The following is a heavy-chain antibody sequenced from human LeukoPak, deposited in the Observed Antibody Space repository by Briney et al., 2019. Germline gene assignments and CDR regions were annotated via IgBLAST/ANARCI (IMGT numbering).Heavy chain of an antibody. CDR1: GFTFSSYS. V-gene: IGHV3-21*01. CDR2: ISSSSSYI. Sequence: GGSLRLSCAASGFTFSSYSMNWVRQAPGKGLEWVSSISSSSSYIYYADSVKGRFTISRDNAKNSLYLQMNSLRAEDTAVYYCQAQYRGGDCYPWGQGTLVTVSS. CDR3: QAQYRGGDCYP. J-gene: IGHJ5*02. D-gene: IGHD2-21*01.